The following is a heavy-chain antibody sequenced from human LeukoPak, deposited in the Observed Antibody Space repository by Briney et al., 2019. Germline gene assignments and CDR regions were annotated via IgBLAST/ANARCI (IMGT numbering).Heavy chain of an antibody. CDR2: INHSGST. Sequence: SETLSLTCAVYGGSFSGYYWSWIRQPPGKGLEWIGEINHSGSTNYNPSLKSRVTISVDTSKNQFSLKLSSVTAADTAVYYCARRLTKIIAAYDYWGQGTLVPVSS. V-gene: IGHV4-34*01. CDR3: ARRLTKIIAAYDY. J-gene: IGHJ4*02. CDR1: GGSFSGYY. D-gene: IGHD6-6*01.